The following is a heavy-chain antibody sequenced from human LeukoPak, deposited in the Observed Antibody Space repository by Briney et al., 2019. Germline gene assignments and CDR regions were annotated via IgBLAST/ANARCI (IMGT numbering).Heavy chain of an antibody. CDR3: ARGGYSYGYVSVSYYYGMDV. D-gene: IGHD5-18*01. CDR1: GGSFSGYY. V-gene: IGHV4-34*01. J-gene: IGHJ6*04. CDR2: INHSGST. Sequence: SETLSLTCAVYGGSFSGYYWSWIRQPPGKGLEWIGEINHSGSTNYNPSLRSRVTISVDTSKNQFSLKLSSVTAADTAVYYCARGGYSYGYVSVSYYYGMDVWGKGTTVTVSS.